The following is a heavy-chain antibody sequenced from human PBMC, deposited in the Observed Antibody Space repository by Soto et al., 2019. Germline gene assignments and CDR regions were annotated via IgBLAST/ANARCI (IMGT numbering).Heavy chain of an antibody. J-gene: IGHJ5*02. D-gene: IGHD3-3*01. CDR3: ARVPAPYYDFWSGYYTGGWFDP. V-gene: IGHV1-18*04. CDR2: ISAYNGNT. CDR1: GYTFTSYG. Sequence: ASVKVSCKASGYTFTSYGISWVRQAPGQGLEWMGWISAYNGNTNYAQKLQGRVTMTTDTSTSTAYMELRSLRSDDTAVYYCARVPAPYYDFWSGYYTGGWFDPWGQGTLVTV.